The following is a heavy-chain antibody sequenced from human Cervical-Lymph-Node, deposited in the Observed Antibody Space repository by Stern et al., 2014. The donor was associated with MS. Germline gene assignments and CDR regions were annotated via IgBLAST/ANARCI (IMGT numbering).Heavy chain of an antibody. CDR3: ARDPSYSGSYRWFDP. J-gene: IGHJ5*02. CDR2: LWYDGSNK. Sequence: VQLVESGGGVVQPGRSLRLSCAASGFTFSSYGMHWVRQAPGKGLEWVAVLWYDGSNKYYADSVKGRFTISRDNSKNTLYLQMNSLRAEDKAVYYCARDPSYSGSYRWFDPWGQGTLVTVSS. D-gene: IGHD1-26*01. CDR1: GFTFSSYG. V-gene: IGHV3-33*01.